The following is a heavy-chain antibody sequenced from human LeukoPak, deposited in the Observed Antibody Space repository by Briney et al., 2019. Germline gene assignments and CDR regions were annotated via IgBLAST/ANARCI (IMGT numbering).Heavy chain of an antibody. CDR2: ISGSGGTT. CDR3: AKGLGVGALAQFDY. D-gene: IGHD1-26*01. V-gene: IGHV3-23*01. J-gene: IGHJ4*02. Sequence: GGSLRLSCAASGFTFSNYIMSWVRQAPGKGLEWVSVISGSGGTTYYADSVKGRFTISRDNSKNTLYLQMHSLRVEDTAVYYCAKGLGVGALAQFDYWGQGTLVTVLS. CDR1: GFTFSNYI.